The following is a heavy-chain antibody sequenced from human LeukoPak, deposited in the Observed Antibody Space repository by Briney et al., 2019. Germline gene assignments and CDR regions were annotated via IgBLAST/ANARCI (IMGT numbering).Heavy chain of an antibody. D-gene: IGHD6-13*01. CDR1: GYTFTSYG. J-gene: IGHJ4*02. CDR3: ARGPYSSSWYTSFDY. CDR2: ISAYNGNT. V-gene: IGHV1-18*01. Sequence: ASVKVSCKASGYTFTSYGISWVRQAPGQGLEWMGWISAYNGNTNYAQKLQGRVTMTTDTSTSTAYMELRSLRSDDTVVYYCARGPYSSSWYTSFDYWGQGTLVTVSS.